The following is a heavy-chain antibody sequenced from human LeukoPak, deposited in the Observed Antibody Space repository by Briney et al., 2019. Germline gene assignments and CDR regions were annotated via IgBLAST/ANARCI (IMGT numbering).Heavy chain of an antibody. CDR1: GGSISSSSYY. CDR2: IYYSGST. V-gene: IGHV4-39*01. CDR3: AGHVDRRMFDP. Sequence: SETLSLTCTVSGGSISSSSYYWGWIRQPPGKGLEWIGSIYYSGSTYYNPSLKSRVTISVDTSKNQFSLKLSSVTAADTAVYYCAGHVDRRMFDPWGQGTLVTVSS. J-gene: IGHJ5*02.